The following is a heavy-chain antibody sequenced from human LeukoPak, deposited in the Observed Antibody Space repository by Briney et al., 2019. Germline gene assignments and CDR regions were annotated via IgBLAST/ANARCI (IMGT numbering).Heavy chain of an antibody. CDR2: IYYSGST. CDR1: GGSISSGGYY. V-gene: IGHV4-31*03. D-gene: IGHD3-10*01. Sequence: SQTLSLTCTVSGGSISSGGYYWSWIRQHPGKGLEWIGYIYYSGSTYYNPSLKSRVTISVDTFKNQFSLKLSSVTAADTAVYYCAREGITMVRGVPNYYYGMDVWGKGTTVTVSS. CDR3: AREGITMVRGVPNYYYGMDV. J-gene: IGHJ6*04.